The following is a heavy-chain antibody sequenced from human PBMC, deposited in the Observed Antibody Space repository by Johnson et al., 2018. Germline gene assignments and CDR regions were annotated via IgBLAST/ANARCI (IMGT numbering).Heavy chain of an antibody. CDR3: AREGHIVVVTGSKGMDV. Sequence: QVQLQESGGGVVQPGRSLRLSCAASGFTFSSYGMHWVRQAPGKGQEWVAVIWYDGSNKYYADSVKGRFTISRDNSKNTLYLQMNGLGAEDTAVYYCAREGHIVVVTGSKGMDVWGQGTTVTVSS. V-gene: IGHV3-33*01. J-gene: IGHJ6*02. CDR2: IWYDGSNK. CDR1: GFTFSSYG. D-gene: IGHD2-21*02.